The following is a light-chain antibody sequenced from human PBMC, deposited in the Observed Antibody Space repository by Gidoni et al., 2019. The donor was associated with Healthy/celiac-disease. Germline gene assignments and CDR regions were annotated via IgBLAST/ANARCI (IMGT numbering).Light chain of an antibody. V-gene: IGLV2-8*01. CDR1: SSDVGGYNY. CDR3: SSNAGSNNYV. J-gene: IGLJ1*01. CDR2: EVS. Sequence: QSALTQPPSASGSPGQSVTISCTGTSSDVGGYNYFSWYQHHPGKAPKLMIYEVSKRPSGVPDRFSGSKSGNTASLTVSGLQAEDEADYYCSSNAGSNNYVCGTGTKVTVL.